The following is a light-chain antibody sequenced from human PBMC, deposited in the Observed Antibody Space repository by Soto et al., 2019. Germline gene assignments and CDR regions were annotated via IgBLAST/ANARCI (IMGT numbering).Light chain of an antibody. Sequence: QSVLTQPPSASATPGQRVTISCSGSNSNIGTNTVNWYQQLPGTAPRLLIYTNNQRPSGVPQRFSGSKTGTSASLAIGGLQSEDGADYCCAAWDDSLGAYVFGTGTQLTVL. V-gene: IGLV1-44*01. CDR2: TNN. CDR3: AAWDDSLGAYV. J-gene: IGLJ1*01. CDR1: NSNIGTNT.